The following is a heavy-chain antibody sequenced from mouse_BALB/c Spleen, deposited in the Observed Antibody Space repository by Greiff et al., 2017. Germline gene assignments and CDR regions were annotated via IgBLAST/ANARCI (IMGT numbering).Heavy chain of an antibody. D-gene: IGHD1-2*01. CDR2: ISNLAYSI. Sequence: DVKLQESGGGLVQPGGSRKLSCAASGFTFSDYGMAWVRQAPGKGPEWVAFISNLAYSIYYADTVTGRFTISRENAKNTLYLEMSSLRSEDTAMYYCARASITTASYFDYWGQGTTLTVSS. CDR3: ARASITTASYFDY. V-gene: IGHV5-15*02. CDR1: GFTFSDYG. J-gene: IGHJ2*01.